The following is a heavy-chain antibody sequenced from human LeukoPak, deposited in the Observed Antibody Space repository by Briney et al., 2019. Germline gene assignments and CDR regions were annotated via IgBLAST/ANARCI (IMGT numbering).Heavy chain of an antibody. V-gene: IGHV4-61*02. CDR1: GGSISSGSYY. D-gene: IGHD3-22*01. J-gene: IGHJ6*04. Sequence: PSETLSLTCTVSGGSISSGSYYWSWIRQPAGKGLEWIGRIYTSGSTNYNPSLKSRVTISVDTSKNQFSLKLNSVTAADTAVYYCARETGYYDSSGYRMDVWGKGTTVTVSS. CDR2: IYTSGST. CDR3: ARETGYYDSSGYRMDV.